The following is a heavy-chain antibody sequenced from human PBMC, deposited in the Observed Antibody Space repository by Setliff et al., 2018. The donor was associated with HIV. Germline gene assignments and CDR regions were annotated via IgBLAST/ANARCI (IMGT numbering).Heavy chain of an antibody. V-gene: IGHV3-33*04. CDR2: SWFDGNNR. CDR1: ELNLTRCD. Sequence: PGGSLRLSCAASELNLTRCDMHWVRQAPGKGLDWLAVSWFDGNNRRYAASVKGRFTVSRDNSKNTLYLHLDSLTAEDTAVYYCATSPPGGSSDYIWGSDYFDHWGQGALVTVSS. D-gene: IGHD5-12*01. J-gene: IGHJ4*02. CDR3: ATSPPGGSSDYIWGSDYFDH.